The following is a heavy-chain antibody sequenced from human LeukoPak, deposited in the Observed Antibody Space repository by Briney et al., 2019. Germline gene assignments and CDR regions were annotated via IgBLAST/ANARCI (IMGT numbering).Heavy chain of an antibody. CDR1: GGSISSYY. CDR2: IYYIGST. Sequence: SETLSLTCTVSGGSISSYYWSWIRQPPGKGLEWIGSIYYIGSTNYNPSLKSRVTISVDTSKNQFSLKLSSVTAADTAVYYCARDLGADWGQGTLVPVSS. V-gene: IGHV4-59*12. D-gene: IGHD1-26*01. CDR3: ARDLGAD. J-gene: IGHJ4*02.